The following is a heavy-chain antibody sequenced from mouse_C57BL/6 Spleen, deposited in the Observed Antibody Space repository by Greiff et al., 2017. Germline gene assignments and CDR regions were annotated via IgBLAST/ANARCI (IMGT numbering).Heavy chain of an antibody. Sequence: QVQLQQSGPELVKPGASVKISCKASGYAFSSSWLNWVKQRPGKGLEWIGRIYPGDGATNYNGKLKGKATLTADKSSSTAYMQLSSLTSEDSTVYFCAKQLRLGGYYFDYWGQGTTLTVSS. CDR1: GYAFSSSW. CDR3: AKQLRLGGYYFDY. V-gene: IGHV1-82*01. J-gene: IGHJ2*01. D-gene: IGHD3-2*02. CDR2: IYPGDGAT.